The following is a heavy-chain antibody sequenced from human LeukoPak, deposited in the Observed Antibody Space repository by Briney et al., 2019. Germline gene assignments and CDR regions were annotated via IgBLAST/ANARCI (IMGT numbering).Heavy chain of an antibody. V-gene: IGHV4-4*07. D-gene: IGHD4-17*01. J-gene: IGHJ4*02. Sequence: PSETLSLTCTVSGGSISSYYWSWIRQPAGKGLEWIGRLHTSGSNNYNSSLKSRAMMSVDTSKNQFSLRLSSVTAADTAVYYCARDRDYDGGGYYFDDWGQGTLVTVSS. CDR2: LHTSGSN. CDR3: ARDRDYDGGGYYFDD. CDR1: GGSISSYY.